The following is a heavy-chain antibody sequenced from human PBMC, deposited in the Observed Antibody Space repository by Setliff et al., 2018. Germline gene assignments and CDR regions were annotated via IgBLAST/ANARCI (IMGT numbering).Heavy chain of an antibody. J-gene: IGHJ6*03. CDR2: INHSGST. Sequence: PSETLSLTCAVYGGSFSGYYWSWIRQPPGKGLEWIGEINHSGSTNYNPSLKSRVTISVDTSKNQFSLKLSSVTAADTAVYYCARSRGYKHDSSGYYYDHYYYYYMDVWGKGTPVTVSS. CDR3: ARSRGYKHDSSGYYYDHYYYYYMDV. CDR1: GGSFSGYY. V-gene: IGHV4-34*01. D-gene: IGHD3-22*01.